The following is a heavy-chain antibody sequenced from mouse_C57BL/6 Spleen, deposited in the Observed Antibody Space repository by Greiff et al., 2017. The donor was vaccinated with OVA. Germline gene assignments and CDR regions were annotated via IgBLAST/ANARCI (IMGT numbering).Heavy chain of an antibody. J-gene: IGHJ2*01. Sequence: QVQLQQPGAELVKPGASVKLSCKASGYTFTSYWMHWVKQRPGQGLEWIGMIHPNSGSTNYNEKFKSKATLTVDKSSSTAYMQLSSLTSEDSAVYYCARSDYYGSSYPYFDYWGQGTTLTVSS. V-gene: IGHV1-64*01. CDR3: ARSDYYGSSYPYFDY. CDR2: IHPNSGST. CDR1: GYTFTSYW. D-gene: IGHD1-1*01.